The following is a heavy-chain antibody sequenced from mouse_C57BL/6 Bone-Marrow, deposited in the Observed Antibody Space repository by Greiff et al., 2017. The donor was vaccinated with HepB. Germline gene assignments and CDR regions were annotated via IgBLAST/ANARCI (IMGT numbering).Heavy chain of an antibody. CDR2: ISNLAYSI. V-gene: IGHV5-15*04. J-gene: IGHJ4*01. CDR3: ARRLWNYYAMDY. D-gene: IGHD1-1*02. CDR1: GFTFSDYG. Sequence: EVKLEESGGGLVQPGGSLKLSCAASGFTFSDYGMAWVRQAPRKGPEWVAFISNLAYSIYYADTVTGRFTISRENAKNTLYLEMSSLRSEDTAMYYCARRLWNYYAMDYWGQGTSVTVSS.